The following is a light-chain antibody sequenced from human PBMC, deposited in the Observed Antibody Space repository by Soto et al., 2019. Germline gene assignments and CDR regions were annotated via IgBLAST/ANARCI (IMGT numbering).Light chain of an antibody. Sequence: QSALTQPASVSGSPGQSITISCTGTRSDVGSSNLVSWYQQYPGKVPKLMLYEITKRPSGVSNRFSGSKSGNTASLTISGLQAEDEADYYCCSSAGGGTFFVLGAGTKLTVL. CDR1: RSDVGSSNL. V-gene: IGLV2-23*02. CDR3: CSSAGGGTFFV. CDR2: EIT. J-gene: IGLJ2*01.